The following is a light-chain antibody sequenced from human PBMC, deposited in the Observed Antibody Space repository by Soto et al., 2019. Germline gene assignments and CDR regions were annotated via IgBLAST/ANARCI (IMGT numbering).Light chain of an antibody. V-gene: IGKV3-20*01. J-gene: IGKJ5*01. CDR3: QQHGTSPIT. Sequence: EIVLTQTQDTLSLSPGERSTLSCRASRTVIRNNLAWHQQKPGQAPRLLVYGASNRATGIPDRFSGSGSGTDFTLTISRLEPDDFAVYYCQQHGTSPITFGQGTRLEI. CDR1: RTVIRNN. CDR2: GAS.